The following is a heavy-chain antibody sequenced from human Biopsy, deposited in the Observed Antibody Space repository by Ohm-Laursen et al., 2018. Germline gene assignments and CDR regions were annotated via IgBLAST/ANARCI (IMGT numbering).Heavy chain of an antibody. J-gene: IGHJ5*02. CDR3: TRGGYYYDSLAYYYWFDP. CDR1: GYTFTGYH. CDR2: INAKTGDT. V-gene: IGHV1-2*02. Sequence: ATVKVSCKASGYTFTGYHVHWVRQAPGQGLEWMGWINAKTGDTNYAQRFQGRVTMTRDTSISTAYVDLSSLRSDDTAVYYCTRGGYYYDSLAYYYWFDPWGQGTLVTVSS. D-gene: IGHD3-22*01.